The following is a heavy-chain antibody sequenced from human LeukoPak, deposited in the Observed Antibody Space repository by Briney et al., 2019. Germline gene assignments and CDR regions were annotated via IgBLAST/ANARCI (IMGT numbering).Heavy chain of an antibody. D-gene: IGHD3-22*01. Sequence: PGGSLRLSCAASGFSFSSYAMSWVRQAPGKGLEWVSGISGSAPSTYYADSVKGRFTISRDNSKNTLDLQMNSLRVEDTAVYYCAKGVSPHSSGYFALFDYWGQGTLVTVS. J-gene: IGHJ4*02. CDR2: ISGSAPST. V-gene: IGHV3-23*01. CDR1: GFSFSSYA. CDR3: AKGVSPHSSGYFALFDY.